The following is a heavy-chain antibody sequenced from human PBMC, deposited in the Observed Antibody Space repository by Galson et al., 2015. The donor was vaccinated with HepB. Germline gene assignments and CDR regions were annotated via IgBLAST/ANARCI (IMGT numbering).Heavy chain of an antibody. CDR1: GFSLSTSGVC. V-gene: IGHV2-70*11. D-gene: IGHD2-2*01. CDR3: ARGVVVPAAMPANYYYYGMDV. Sequence: PALVKPTQTLTLTCTFSGFSLSTSGVCVSWIRQPPGKALEWLARIDWDDDKYYSTSLKTRLTISKDTSKNQVVLTMTNMDPVDTATYYCARGVVVPAAMPANYYYYGMDVWGQGTTVTVSS. CDR2: IDWDDDK. J-gene: IGHJ6*02.